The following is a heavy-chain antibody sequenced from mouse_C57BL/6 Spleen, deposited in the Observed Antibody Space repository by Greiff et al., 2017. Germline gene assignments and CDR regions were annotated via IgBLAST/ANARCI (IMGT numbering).Heavy chain of an antibody. CDR3: AREYFDV. CDR1: GFTFSDYG. V-gene: IGHV5-15*01. CDR2: ISNLAYSI. J-gene: IGHJ1*03. Sequence: EVKVVESGGGLVQPGGSLKLSCAASGFTFSDYGMAWVRQAPRKGPEWVAFISNLAYSIYYADTVTGRFTISGENAKNTLYLEMSSLRSEDTAMYYCAREYFDVWGTGTTVTVSS.